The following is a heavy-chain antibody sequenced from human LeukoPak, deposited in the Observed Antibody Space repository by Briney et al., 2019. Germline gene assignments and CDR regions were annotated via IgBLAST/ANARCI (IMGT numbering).Heavy chain of an antibody. V-gene: IGHV4-39*07. CDR1: GGSISSYY. Sequence: SETLSLTCTVSGGSISSYYWGWIRQPPGKGLEWIGSIYYSGSTYYNPSLKSRVTISVDTSKNQFSLKLSSVTAADTAVYYCARVMSNYVDYWGQGTLVTVSS. CDR3: ARVMSNYVDY. J-gene: IGHJ4*02. D-gene: IGHD2-8*01. CDR2: IYYSGST.